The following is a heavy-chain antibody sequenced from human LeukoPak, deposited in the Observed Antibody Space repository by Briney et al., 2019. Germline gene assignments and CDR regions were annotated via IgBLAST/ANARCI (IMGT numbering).Heavy chain of an antibody. CDR2: ISYDGNNK. J-gene: IGHJ3*01. D-gene: IGHD2-8*01. Sequence: PGGSLRLSCAASGFTLNSFSMDCLRQAPGKGPEWLAVISYDGNNKYYADSVKGRFTISRDSSKNTLFLQMNSLRAEDTAVYYCARAIINGEDAFDLWGQGTMVTVS. V-gene: IGHV3-30-3*01. CDR1: GFTLNSFS. CDR3: ARAIINGEDAFDL.